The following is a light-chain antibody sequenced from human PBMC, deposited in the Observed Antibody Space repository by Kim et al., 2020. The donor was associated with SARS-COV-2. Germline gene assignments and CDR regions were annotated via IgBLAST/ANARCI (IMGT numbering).Light chain of an antibody. CDR2: GAS. CDR1: QSVSSSY. Sequence: PGERPTLSCRASQSVSSSYLAWYPQKPGQAPRLLIYGASSRANGIPVRVRGSGSGTDFTLTISRLEPEDFAVYYCQPYGSSGSYTFGQGTKLEL. V-gene: IGKV3-20*01. J-gene: IGKJ2*01. CDR3: QPYGSSGSYT.